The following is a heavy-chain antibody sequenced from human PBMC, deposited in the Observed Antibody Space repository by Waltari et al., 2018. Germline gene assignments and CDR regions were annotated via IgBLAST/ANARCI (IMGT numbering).Heavy chain of an antibody. D-gene: IGHD2-2*01. CDR2: IYHRGRT. J-gene: IGHJ4*02. CDR3: ARDGGVVVPTAIPY. CDR1: GYSIRSGHF. Sequence: QVQLQESGPGLVKPSETLSLTCSVSGYSIRSGHFWGWVWQPPVKGLEWIGTIYHRGRTEYNPSLKSRVTISIDTSKNQFSLNLRSVAAADTAVYYCARDGGVVVPTAIPYWGQGTLITVSS. V-gene: IGHV4-38-2*02.